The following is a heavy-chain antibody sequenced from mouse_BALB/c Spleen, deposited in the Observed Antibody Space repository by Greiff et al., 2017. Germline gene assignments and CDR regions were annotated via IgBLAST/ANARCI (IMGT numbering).Heavy chain of an antibody. V-gene: IGHV1-9*01. CDR3: ARCGNYPYYYAMDY. J-gene: IGHJ4*01. CDR2: ILPGSGST. Sequence: QVQLKQSGAELMKPGASVKISCKATGYTFSSYWIEWVKQRPGHGLEWIGEILPGSGSTNYNEKFKGKATFTADTSSNTAYMQLSSLTSEDSAVYYCARCGNYPYYYAMDYWGQGTSVTVSS. CDR1: GYTFSSYW. D-gene: IGHD2-1*01.